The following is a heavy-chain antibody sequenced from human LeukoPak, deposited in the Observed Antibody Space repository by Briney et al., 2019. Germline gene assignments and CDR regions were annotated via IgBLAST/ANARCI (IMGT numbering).Heavy chain of an antibody. D-gene: IGHD1-26*01. Sequence: ASVKVSCKASGGTFSSYAISWVRQAPGQGLEWMGGIIPIFDTANYAQKFQGRVTITTDESTSTAYMELSSLRSEDTAVYYCARAGGLKFGYYYYYMDVWGKGTTVTVSS. CDR2: IIPIFDTA. CDR3: ARAGGLKFGYYYYYMDV. J-gene: IGHJ6*03. CDR1: GGTFSSYA. V-gene: IGHV1-69*05.